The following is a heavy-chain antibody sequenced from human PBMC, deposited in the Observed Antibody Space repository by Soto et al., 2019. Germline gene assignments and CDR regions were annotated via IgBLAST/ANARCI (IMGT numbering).Heavy chain of an antibody. CDR1: GYSFTSYW. V-gene: IGHV5-51*01. J-gene: IGHJ6*02. CDR2: IYPGDSDT. CDR3: ARHRYGPGSFGSWYYYYGMDV. Sequence: GESLKISCKGSGYSFTSYWIGWVRQMPGKGLEWMGIIYPGDSDTRYSPSFQGQVTISADKSISTAYLQWSSLKASDTAMYYCARHRYGPGSFGSWYYYYGMDVWGQGTTVTVSS. D-gene: IGHD3-10*01.